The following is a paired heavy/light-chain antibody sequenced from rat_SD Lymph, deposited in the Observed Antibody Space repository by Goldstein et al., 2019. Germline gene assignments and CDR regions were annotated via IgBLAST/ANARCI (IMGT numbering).Heavy chain of an antibody. V-gene: IGHV5-7*01. D-gene: IGHD1-8*01. J-gene: IGHJ2*01. CDR1: GFTFNNYD. Sequence: EVQLVESGGGLVQPGRSMKLSCAASGFTFNNYDMAWVCQAPKKGLEWVATISYDGSSTYYRDSVKGRFTISRDNAKSTLYLQMDSLRSEDTATYYCARGYGSPYYWGQGVMVTVSS. CDR2: ISYDGSST. CDR3: ARGYGSPYY.
Light chain of an antibody. Sequence: DIQMTQSPSSMSASLGDRVTITCQASQDIGNNLIWFQQKPGKSPRPMIYYATNLANGVPSRFSGSRSGSDYSLTISSLESEDMADYHCLQYKQYPLTFGSGTKLEIK. V-gene: IGKV14S1*01. CDR3: LQYKQYPLT. CDR1: QDIGNN. CDR2: YAT. J-gene: IGKJ5*01.